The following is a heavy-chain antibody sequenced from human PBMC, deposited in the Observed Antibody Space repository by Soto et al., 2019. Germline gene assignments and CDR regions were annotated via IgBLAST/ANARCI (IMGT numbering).Heavy chain of an antibody. CDR3: AKELGNYGTKYFQH. CDR2: ISGSGGST. D-gene: IGHD1-7*01. CDR1: GGSFSGYY. J-gene: IGHJ1*01. Sequence: ETLSLTCAVYGGSFSGYYLSWIRQPPGKGLEWVSAISGSGGSTYYADSVKGRFTISRDNSKNTLYLQMNSLRAEDTAVYYCAKELGNYGTKYFQHWGQGTLVTVSS. V-gene: IGHV3-23*01.